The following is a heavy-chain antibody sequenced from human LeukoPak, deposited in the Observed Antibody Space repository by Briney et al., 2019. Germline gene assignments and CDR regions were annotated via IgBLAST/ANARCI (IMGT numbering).Heavy chain of an antibody. CDR2: IYTSGST. J-gene: IGHJ6*02. CDR1: GGSISSYY. CDR3: ARDLYGSGSYYSYYYYYYGMDV. V-gene: IGHV4-4*07. Sequence: PSETLSLTCSVSGGSISSYYWSWIRQPAGKGLEWIGRIYTSGSTNNNPSLNSRVTMTVDTSKNQFSLKLSSETAADTDVYYCARDLYGSGSYYSYYYYYYGMDVWGQGTTVTVSS. D-gene: IGHD3-10*01.